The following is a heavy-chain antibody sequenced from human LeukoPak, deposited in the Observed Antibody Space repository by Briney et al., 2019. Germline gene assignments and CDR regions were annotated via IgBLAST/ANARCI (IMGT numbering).Heavy chain of an antibody. V-gene: IGHV4-59*08. Sequence: SETLSLTCTVSGGSISSYYWSWIRQPPGKGLEWIGYIYYSGSTNYNPSLKSRVTISVDTSKNQFSLKLSSVTAADTAVYYCARGRHVAATDWFDPWGQGTLVTVSS. D-gene: IGHD2-15*01. CDR1: GGSISSYY. CDR3: ARGRHVAATDWFDP. CDR2: IYYSGST. J-gene: IGHJ5*02.